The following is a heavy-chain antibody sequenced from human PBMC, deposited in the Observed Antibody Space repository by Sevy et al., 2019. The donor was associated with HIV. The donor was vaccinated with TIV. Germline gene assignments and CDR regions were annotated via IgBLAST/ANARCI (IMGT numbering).Heavy chain of an antibody. J-gene: IGHJ4*02. V-gene: IGHV3-7*01. CDR2: IKQDGSEK. CDR1: GFTFSSYW. D-gene: IGHD6-13*01. Sequence: GGSLRLSCAASGFTFSSYWMSWVRQAPGKGLEWVANIKQDGSEKYYVDSVKVGFTISRDKAKNSLLLQMNSLRSEDTAVYYCARGLTQKYSSSWYEPYYFDYWCQGTVVTVSS. CDR3: ARGLTQKYSSSWYEPYYFDY.